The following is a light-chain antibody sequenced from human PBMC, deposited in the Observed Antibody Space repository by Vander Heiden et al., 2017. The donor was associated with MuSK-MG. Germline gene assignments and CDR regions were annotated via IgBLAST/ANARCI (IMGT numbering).Light chain of an antibody. CDR1: QDISNY. J-gene: IGKJ4*01. CDR2: AAS. CDR3: QQLYTYGS. V-gene: IGKV1-9*01. Sequence: DIQLAQSPSFLSASVGDRVTITCRASQDISNYLAWYQQEPGKPPKLLISAASTLQSGVPSRFSGSGSGTEFTLTISSLQPEDFATYFWQQLYTYGSFGGGTKVDIK.